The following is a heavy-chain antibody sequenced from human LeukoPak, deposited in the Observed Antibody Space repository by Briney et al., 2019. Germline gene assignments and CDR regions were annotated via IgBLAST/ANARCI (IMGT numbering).Heavy chain of an antibody. V-gene: IGHV5-51*01. CDR3: ARLHPYSSSWYLAPRSAEYFQH. Sequence: PGESLKISCKGSGYSFTSYWIGWVRQMPGKGLEWMGIIYPGDSDTRYSPSFQGQVTISADKSISTAYLQWSSLKASDTAMYYCARLHPYSSSWYLAPRSAEYFQHWGQGTLVTVSS. CDR2: IYPGDSDT. D-gene: IGHD6-13*01. CDR1: GYSFTSYW. J-gene: IGHJ1*01.